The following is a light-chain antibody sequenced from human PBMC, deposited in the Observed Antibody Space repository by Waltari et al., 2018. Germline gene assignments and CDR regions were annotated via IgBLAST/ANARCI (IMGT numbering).Light chain of an antibody. V-gene: IGLV2-8*01. Sequence: SALTQPPSASGSPGQSVTISRTGTSSDVGRYNCVSWFQQLPGQAPKLMFYEVSKRPSGVPDRFSGSKSGNTASLTVSGLQAEDEADYYCSSYAASNNFVFGTGTKVTVL. J-gene: IGLJ1*01. CDR2: EVS. CDR1: SSDVGRYNC. CDR3: SSYAASNNFV.